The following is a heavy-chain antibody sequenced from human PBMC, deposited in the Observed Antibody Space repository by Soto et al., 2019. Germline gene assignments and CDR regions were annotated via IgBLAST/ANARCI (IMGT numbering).Heavy chain of an antibody. CDR1: GGTFSSYA. Sequence: QVQLVQSGAEVKKPGSSVKVSCKASGGTFSSYAISWVRQAPGQGLEWMGGNSPIFGTANYAQKSQGRVTNTADESTSTAYMELSSLRSEDTAVYYCASRPPLLERRGTFDYWGQGTLVTVSS. CDR2: NSPIFGTA. D-gene: IGHD1-1*01. V-gene: IGHV1-69*12. J-gene: IGHJ4*02. CDR3: ASRPPLLERRGTFDY.